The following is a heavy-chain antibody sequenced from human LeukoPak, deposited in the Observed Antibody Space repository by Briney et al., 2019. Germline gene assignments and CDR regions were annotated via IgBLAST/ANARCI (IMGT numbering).Heavy chain of an antibody. Sequence: GRSLRLSCAASGFTFSSYAMSWVRQAPGKGLEWVSFISDSGGSTYYAGSVKGRFTISRHNSKNTLYLQMNSLRAEDTAVYYCARGFHNGWFDPWGQGTLVTVSS. CDR1: GFTFSSYA. D-gene: IGHD2-8*01. V-gene: IGHV3-23*01. J-gene: IGHJ5*02. CDR3: ARGFHNGWFDP. CDR2: ISDSGGST.